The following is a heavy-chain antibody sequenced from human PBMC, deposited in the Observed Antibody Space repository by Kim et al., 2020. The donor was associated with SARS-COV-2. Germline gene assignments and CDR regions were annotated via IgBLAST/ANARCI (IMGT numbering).Heavy chain of an antibody. CDR1: GGSFSGYY. Sequence: SETLSLTCAVYGGSFSGYYWSWIRQPPGKGLEWIGEINHSGSTNYNPSLKSRVTISVDTSKNQFSLKLSSVTAADTAVYYCARGSPVTPSDYYYGLDVRG. D-gene: IGHD4-17*01. CDR3: ARGSPVTPSDYYYGLDV. J-gene: IGHJ6*01. CDR2: INHSGST. V-gene: IGHV4-34*01.